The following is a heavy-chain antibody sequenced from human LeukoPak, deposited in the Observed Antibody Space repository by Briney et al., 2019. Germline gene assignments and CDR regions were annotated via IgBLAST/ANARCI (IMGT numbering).Heavy chain of an antibody. CDR2: IYTSGST. CDR3: ARYIVSYPHDAFDI. J-gene: IGHJ3*02. V-gene: IGHV4-4*07. D-gene: IGHD1-26*01. Sequence: SETLSLTCTVSGGSISSYYWSWIRQPAGKGLEWIGRIYTSGSTNYNPSLKSRVTMSVDTSKNQFSLKLSSVTAADTAFYYCARYIVSYPHDAFDIWGQGTMVTVPS. CDR1: GGSISSYY.